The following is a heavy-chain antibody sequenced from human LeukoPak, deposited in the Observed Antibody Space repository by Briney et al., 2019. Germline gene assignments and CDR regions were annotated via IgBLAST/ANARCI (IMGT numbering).Heavy chain of an antibody. Sequence: PSETLSLTCAVYGGSFSGYYWSWIRQPPGKGLEWIGEINHSGSTNYNPSLKSRVTISVDTSKNQFSLKLSSVTAADTAVYYCASLISGDYTLYYLDYWGQGTLVTVSS. CDR1: GGSFSGYY. J-gene: IGHJ4*02. V-gene: IGHV4-34*01. CDR2: INHSGST. D-gene: IGHD4-17*01. CDR3: ASLISGDYTLYYLDY.